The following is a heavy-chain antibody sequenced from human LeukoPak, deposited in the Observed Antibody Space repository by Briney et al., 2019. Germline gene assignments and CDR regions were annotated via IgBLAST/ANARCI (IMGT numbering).Heavy chain of an antibody. CDR3: ARGPVVVVAASHYFDS. Sequence: PSETLSLTCSVSGGSISGRSYYWGWIRQPPGKGLEWIGSFYYTGITYFNPSLRGRVTVSVDTSRKRFSLKLTSMTAADTAVYYCARGPVVVVAASHYFDSWGQGTLVTVSS. CDR2: FYYTGIT. D-gene: IGHD2-15*01. CDR1: GGSISGRSYY. V-gene: IGHV4-39*07. J-gene: IGHJ4*02.